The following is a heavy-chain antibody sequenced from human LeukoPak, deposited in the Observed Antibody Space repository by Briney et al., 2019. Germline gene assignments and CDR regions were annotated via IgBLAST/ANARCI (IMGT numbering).Heavy chain of an antibody. CDR2: ISANDNRV. J-gene: IGHJ4*02. CDR1: GFIFGSFA. D-gene: IGHD2-8*01. V-gene: IGHV3-23*01. CDR3: AKDGLYCAYGVCYLNY. Sequence: GGSLRLSCAASGFIFGSFAMTWVRQAPGKGLEWVSSISANDNRVYFVDSVKGRFTISRDNSKNTVCLQMNSLRAEDTAVYYCAKDGLYCAYGVCYLNYWGQGTLVTVSS.